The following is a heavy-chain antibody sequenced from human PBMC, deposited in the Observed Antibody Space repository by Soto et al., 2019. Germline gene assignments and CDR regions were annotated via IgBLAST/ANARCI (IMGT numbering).Heavy chain of an antibody. V-gene: IGHV3-23*01. CDR1: GFTFSSYA. Sequence: GGSLRLSCAASGFTFSSYAISWVRQAPGKGLEWVSAISGSGGSTYYADSVKGRFTISRDNSKNTLYLQMNSLRAEDTAVYYCAKSPSGSYYAEYFQHWGQGTLVTVSS. J-gene: IGHJ1*01. D-gene: IGHD1-26*01. CDR3: AKSPSGSYYAEYFQH. CDR2: ISGSGGST.